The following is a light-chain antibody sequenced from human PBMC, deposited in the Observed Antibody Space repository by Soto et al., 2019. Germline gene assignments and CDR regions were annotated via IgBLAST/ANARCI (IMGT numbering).Light chain of an antibody. CDR1: QSVNNN. CDR3: QQYKNWPPYL. Sequence: EIVMTQSPATLSVSPGERVTLSCRASQSVNNNLAWFQQKAGQAPRLLIYSASTRATGIPGRFSGSGSGTEFTLTISSLQSEDFAFYYCQQYKNWPPYLFGQGTKVDIK. V-gene: IGKV3-15*01. CDR2: SAS. J-gene: IGKJ2*01.